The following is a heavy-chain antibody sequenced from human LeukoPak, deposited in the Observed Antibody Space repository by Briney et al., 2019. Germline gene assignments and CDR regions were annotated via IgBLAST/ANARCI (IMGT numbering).Heavy chain of an antibody. CDR3: ARTITMVRGVNPDAFDI. V-gene: IGHV4-31*02. D-gene: IGHD3-10*01. Sequence: SQTLSLTWTVSGGSISSGGYYWSWIRQLPGKGLEWIGYIYYSGSTYYNPSLKSRVTISVDTSKNQFSLKLSSVTAADTAVYYCARTITMVRGVNPDAFDIWGQGTMVTVSS. CDR1: GGSISSGGYY. J-gene: IGHJ3*02. CDR2: IYYSGST.